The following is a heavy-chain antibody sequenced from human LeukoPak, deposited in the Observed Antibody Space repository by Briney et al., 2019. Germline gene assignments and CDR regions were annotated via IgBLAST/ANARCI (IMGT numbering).Heavy chain of an antibody. Sequence: GASVKVSCKASGYTFTSYGISWVRQAPGQGLEWMGWISAYNGNTNYAQKLQGRVTMTTDTSPSTAYMQLSSLRSDDTAVYYCARGHGGSGYYRMRDEYFQHWGQGTLVTVSS. CDR3: ARGHGGSGYYRMRDEYFQH. CDR1: GYTFTSYG. D-gene: IGHD3-22*01. CDR2: ISAYNGNT. J-gene: IGHJ1*01. V-gene: IGHV1-18*01.